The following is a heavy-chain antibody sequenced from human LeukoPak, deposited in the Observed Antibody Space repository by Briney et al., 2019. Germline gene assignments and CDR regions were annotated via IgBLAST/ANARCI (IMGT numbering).Heavy chain of an antibody. CDR2: IYYSGST. D-gene: IGHD6-13*01. CDR1: GGSIRFYY. V-gene: IGHV4-59*08. CDR3: ARRAAVGQAYFDY. J-gene: IGHJ4*02. Sequence: SETLSLTCTVSGGSIRFYYWSWIRQSPGKGLECIGYIYYSGSTNYNPSLKSRVTISVDTSKNQFSLKLGSVAAADTAVYYCARRAAVGQAYFDYWGQGTLVTVSS.